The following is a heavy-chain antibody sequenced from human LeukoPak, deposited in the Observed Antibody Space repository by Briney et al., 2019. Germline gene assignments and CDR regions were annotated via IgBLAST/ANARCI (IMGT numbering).Heavy chain of an antibody. V-gene: IGHV3-11*04. CDR3: ARALGYCSSTSCPSIDY. CDR1: GFTFSDYY. CDR2: ISSSGSTI. Sequence: PGGSLRLSCAASGFTFSDYYMSWIRQAPGKGLEWVSYISSSGSTIYYADSVKGRFTISRDNSKNTLYLQMNSLRAEDTAVYYCARALGYCSSTSCPSIDYWGQGTLVTVSS. J-gene: IGHJ4*02. D-gene: IGHD2-2*01.